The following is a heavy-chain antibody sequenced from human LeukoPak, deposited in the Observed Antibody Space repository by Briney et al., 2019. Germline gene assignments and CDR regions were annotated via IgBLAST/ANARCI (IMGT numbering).Heavy chain of an antibody. CDR1: GGSISSYY. D-gene: IGHD3-3*01. J-gene: IGHJ5*02. Sequence: SETLSLTCTVSGGSISSYYWNWIRQPPGKGLEWIGYIYYSGSTNYNPSLKSRVTISVDTSKNQFSLKLSSVTAADTAVYYCASMGKGPYDFWSGYYGFWFDPWGQGTLVTVSS. V-gene: IGHV4-59*01. CDR2: IYYSGST. CDR3: ASMGKGPYDFWSGYYGFWFDP.